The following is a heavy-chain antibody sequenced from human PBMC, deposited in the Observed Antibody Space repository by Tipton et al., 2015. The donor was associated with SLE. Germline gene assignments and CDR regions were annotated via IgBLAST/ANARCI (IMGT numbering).Heavy chain of an antibody. CDR3: ARDPPNDAFDI. Sequence: SLRLSCAASGFTFSGYWMSWVRQAPGKGLEWVANIKQDGSEKYYVDSVKGRFTISRDNAKNSLYLQMNSLRAEYTAVYYCARDPPNDAFDIWGQGTVVTVSS. CDR1: GFTFSGYW. J-gene: IGHJ3*02. CDR2: IKQDGSEK. V-gene: IGHV3-7*01.